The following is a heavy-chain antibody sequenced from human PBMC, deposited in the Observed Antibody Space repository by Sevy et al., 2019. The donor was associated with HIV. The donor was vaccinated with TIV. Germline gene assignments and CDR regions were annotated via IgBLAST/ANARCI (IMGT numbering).Heavy chain of an antibody. CDR1: GDSISGYY. J-gene: IGHJ6*02. CDR2: IYYNGRT. V-gene: IGHV4-59*01. CDR3: ARAAADYYYAMDV. Sequence: SETLSLTCTVSGDSISGYYWSWIRQSPGKGLQWIXYIYYNGRTNYDPSLKSRVTISADTSKNQFSLKLSSVTAADTAIYYCARAAADYYYAMDVWGQGTTVTVSS.